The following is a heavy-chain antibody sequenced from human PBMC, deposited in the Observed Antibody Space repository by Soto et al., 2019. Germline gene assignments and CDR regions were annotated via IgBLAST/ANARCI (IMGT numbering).Heavy chain of an antibody. V-gene: IGHV3-23*01. Sequence: PVGSQIRSCASAGCSFRSYSMSLVRQEPGNGLEWVPGISASGASTYSADSVKGRFTISRDNAKNSLYLQMNSLRAEDTAVYYCARDTHVTIFGVVCLKGSAFDRWGQGNMV. CDR1: GCSFRSYS. J-gene: IGHJ3*02. D-gene: IGHD3-3*01. CDR2: ISASGAST. CDR3: ARDTHVTIFGVVCLKGSAFDR.